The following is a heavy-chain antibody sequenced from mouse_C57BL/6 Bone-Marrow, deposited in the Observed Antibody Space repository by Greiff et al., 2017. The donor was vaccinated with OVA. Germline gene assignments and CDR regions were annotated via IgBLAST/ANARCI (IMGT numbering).Heavy chain of an antibody. J-gene: IGHJ4*01. V-gene: IGHV1-26*01. CDR3: ARDDGYFYYAMDY. CDR2: INPNNGGT. CDR1: GYTFTDYY. D-gene: IGHD2-3*01. Sequence: EVQLQQSGPELVKPGASVKISCKASGYTFTDYYMNWVKQSHGKSLEWIGDINPNNGGTSYNQKFKGKATLTVDKSSSTAYMELRSLTSEDSAVYYCARDDGYFYYAMDYGGQGTSVTVSS.